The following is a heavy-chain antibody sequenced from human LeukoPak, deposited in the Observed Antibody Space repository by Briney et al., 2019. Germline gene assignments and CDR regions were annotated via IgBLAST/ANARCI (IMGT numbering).Heavy chain of an antibody. Sequence: PSETLSLTCTVSGGSISSSTYYWGWIRQPPGKGLEWIGSMYYSGSTYYNSSLKSRVTMFVDTSKNQFSLKLISVTAADTAVYYCARGKRGYIYGWLAYYFDYWGQGTLVTVSS. CDR3: ARGKRGYIYGWLAYYFDY. D-gene: IGHD5-18*01. V-gene: IGHV4-39*01. J-gene: IGHJ4*02. CDR2: MYYSGST. CDR1: GGSISSSTYY.